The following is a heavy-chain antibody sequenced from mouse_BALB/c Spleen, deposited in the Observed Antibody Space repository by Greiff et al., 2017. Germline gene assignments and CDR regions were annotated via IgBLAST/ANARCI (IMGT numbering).Heavy chain of an antibody. CDR2: ISSGGSYT. J-gene: IGHJ4*01. CDR3: TRDHGNYAMDY. Sequence: EVKVEESGGGLVKPGGSLKLSCAASGFTFSSYTMSWVRQTPEKRLEWVATISSGGSYTYYPDSVKGRFTISRDNAKNTLYLQMSSLKSEDTAMYYCTRDHGNYAMDYWGQGTSVTVSS. CDR1: GFTFSSYT. D-gene: IGHD1-1*01. V-gene: IGHV5-6-4*01.